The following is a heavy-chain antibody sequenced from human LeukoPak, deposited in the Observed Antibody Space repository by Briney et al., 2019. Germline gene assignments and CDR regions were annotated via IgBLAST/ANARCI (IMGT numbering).Heavy chain of an antibody. D-gene: IGHD6-13*01. CDR1: GGSISSSSYY. CDR2: IYYSGST. J-gene: IGHJ6*03. Sequence: SETLSLTCTVSGGSISSSSYYWGWIRQPPGKGLEWIGSIYYSGSTNYNPSLKRRVTISVDTSKNQFSLKLSSVTAADTAVYYCAKGYSSPAPYYYYYMDVWGKGTTVTVSS. CDR3: AKGYSSPAPYYYYYMDV. V-gene: IGHV4-39*07.